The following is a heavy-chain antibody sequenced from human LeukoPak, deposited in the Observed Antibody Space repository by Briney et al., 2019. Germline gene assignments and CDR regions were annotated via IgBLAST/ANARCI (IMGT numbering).Heavy chain of an antibody. J-gene: IGHJ4*02. CDR1: GFTISSYA. CDR3: AKGRNEDGDAALNY. Sequence: PGGSLRLSCAASGFTISSYAMSWVRQAPGKGLEWVSSISGSGRNTFYADSVKGRFTISRDNSKNTLYLQMNSLRAEDTAAYHCAKGRNEDGDAALNYWGQGTLVTVSS. CDR2: ISGSGRNT. D-gene: IGHD4-17*01. V-gene: IGHV3-23*01.